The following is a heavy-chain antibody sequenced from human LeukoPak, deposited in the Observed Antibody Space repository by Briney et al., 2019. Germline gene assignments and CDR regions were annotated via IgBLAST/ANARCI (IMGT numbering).Heavy chain of an antibody. D-gene: IGHD4-23*01. Sequence: KPGESLKISCKGSGYTFTSYWIGWVRQMPGKGLEWMGIIYPGDSDTRYSPSFQGQVTISAAKSISTAYLQWSSLKASDTAMYYCASRPFETTVVPWDFYWGQGTQVTVSS. CDR1: GYTFTSYW. V-gene: IGHV5-51*01. CDR3: ASRPFETTVVPWDFY. J-gene: IGHJ4*02. CDR2: IYPGDSDT.